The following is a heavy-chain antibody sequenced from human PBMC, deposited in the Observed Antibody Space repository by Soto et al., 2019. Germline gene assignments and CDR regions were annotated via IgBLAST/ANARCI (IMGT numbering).Heavy chain of an antibody. Sequence: QVQLQESGPGLVKPSETLSLTCTVSGDSISGSSWSWIRQPPGKGLEWIAYMYFSGSTNYNPSLKSRVTISLDTSKNQFSLKLSSVTAADTAVYYCARGSGWYFHWGQGTLVTVSP. CDR1: GDSISGSS. V-gene: IGHV4-59*01. CDR2: MYFSGST. D-gene: IGHD6-19*01. CDR3: ARGSGWYFH. J-gene: IGHJ4*02.